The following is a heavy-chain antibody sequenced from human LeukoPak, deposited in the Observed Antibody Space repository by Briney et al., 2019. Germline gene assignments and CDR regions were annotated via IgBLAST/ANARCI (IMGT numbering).Heavy chain of an antibody. CDR1: GGSISSYY. CDR2: IYYSGST. CDR3: ARGVRLTTTIPPGNWFDP. V-gene: IGHV4-59*01. D-gene: IGHD1-14*01. Sequence: KPSETLSLTCTVSGGSISSYYWSWIRQPPGKGLEWIGYIYYSGSTNYNPSLKSRVTISVDTSKNQFSLKLSFVTAADTAVYHCARGVRLTTTIPPGNWFDPWGQGTLVTVSS. J-gene: IGHJ5*02.